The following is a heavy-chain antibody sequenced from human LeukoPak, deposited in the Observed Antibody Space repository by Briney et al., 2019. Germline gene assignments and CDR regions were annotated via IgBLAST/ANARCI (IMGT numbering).Heavy chain of an antibody. D-gene: IGHD6-19*01. V-gene: IGHV3-9*01. CDR3: AKEEPLGQWLAFFDY. CDR1: GFTFDDYA. Sequence: GGSLRLSCAASGFTFDDYAMHWVRQAPGKGLEWVSGISWNSGSIGYADSVKGRFTISRDNAKNSLYLQMNSLRAEDTALYYCAKEEPLGQWLAFFDYWGQGTLVTVSS. CDR2: ISWNSGSI. J-gene: IGHJ4*02.